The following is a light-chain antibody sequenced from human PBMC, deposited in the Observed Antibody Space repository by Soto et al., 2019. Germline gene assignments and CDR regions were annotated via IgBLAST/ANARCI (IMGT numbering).Light chain of an antibody. J-gene: IGKJ1*01. Sequence: DIQMTQSPSTVSASVGDRVAITCRASDNIDTWVAWYQQKPGEAPKLLIYKASKLENGDPSRFAGFGSGTEFTLSIASLQPDESASYYWQHYNSYSRTFGQGTKVEFK. CDR3: QHYNSYSRT. CDR2: KAS. CDR1: DNIDTW. V-gene: IGKV1-5*03.